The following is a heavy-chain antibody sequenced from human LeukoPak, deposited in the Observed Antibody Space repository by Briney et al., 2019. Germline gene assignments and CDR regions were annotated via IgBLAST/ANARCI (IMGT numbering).Heavy chain of an antibody. J-gene: IGHJ6*03. V-gene: IGHV1-2*02. CDR2: INPNSGGT. D-gene: IGHD3-22*01. CDR3: ARVFHPYYYDSRGYKVVSDCYYYYMDV. CDR1: GYTFTGYY. Sequence: PSVKASCNASGYTFTGYYMDWVRQAPGQGLEWMGWINPNSGGTNYAQKFQGRVTMTRDTSISTAYMEVSRLRSEDTAVYFCARVFHPYYYDSRGYKVVSDCYYYYMDVWGKGTTVTVSS.